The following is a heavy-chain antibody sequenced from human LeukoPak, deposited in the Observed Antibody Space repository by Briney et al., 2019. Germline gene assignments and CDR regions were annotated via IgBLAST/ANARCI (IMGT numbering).Heavy chain of an antibody. J-gene: IGHJ1*01. Sequence: PGGSLRLSCAASGFTFRSYEMNWVRQAPGKGLEWVAVIWYDGSNKYYADSVKGRFTISRDNSKNTLYLQMNSLRAEDTAVYYCARGDYYDSSGYSQYFQHWGQGTLVTVSS. D-gene: IGHD3-22*01. CDR1: GFTFRSYE. V-gene: IGHV3-33*08. CDR3: ARGDYYDSSGYSQYFQH. CDR2: IWYDGSNK.